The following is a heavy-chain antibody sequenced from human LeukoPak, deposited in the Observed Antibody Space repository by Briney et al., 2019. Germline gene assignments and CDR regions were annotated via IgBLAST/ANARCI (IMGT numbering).Heavy chain of an antibody. CDR2: INPSGGST. J-gene: IGHJ4*02. CDR3: ARSPLGFGVYPITYYFDY. Sequence: ASVEVSCKASGCTFTSYYMHWVRQAPGQGLEWMGIINPSGGSTSYAQKFQGRVTMTRDTSTSTVYMELSSLRSEDTAVYYCARSPLGFGVYPITYYFDYWGQGTLVTVSS. D-gene: IGHD3-10*01. V-gene: IGHV1-46*01. CDR1: GCTFTSYY.